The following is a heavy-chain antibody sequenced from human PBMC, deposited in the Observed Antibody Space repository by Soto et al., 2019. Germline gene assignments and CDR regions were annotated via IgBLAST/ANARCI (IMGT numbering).Heavy chain of an antibody. J-gene: IGHJ6*02. V-gene: IGHV3-30*18. D-gene: IGHD3-3*01. CDR2: ISYDGSNK. CDR1: GFSFRNYG. Sequence: QVQLVESGGGVVQPGRSLRLSCAASGFSFRNYGMHWVRQAPGKGLEWVALISYDGSNKYYADSVKGRFTISRDNSKNTLYLLMNNLRPGDTAVYYCAKDRLRGGFLTTASANGMDVWGQGTTVTVSS. CDR3: AKDRLRGGFLTTASANGMDV.